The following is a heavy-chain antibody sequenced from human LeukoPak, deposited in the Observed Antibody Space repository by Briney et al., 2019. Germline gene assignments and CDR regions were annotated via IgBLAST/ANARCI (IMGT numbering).Heavy chain of an antibody. D-gene: IGHD2-2*01. J-gene: IGHJ4*02. CDR2: ISCSGGRP. Sequence: GGSLSLSCAASGFTFSDCAMSWVRQAPGKGPEWVSAISCSGGRPYYADSVKGRFTISRDNSKNTLYLQMNSLRAEDTAVYYCARHPEPGYCSSTSCHESYFDYWGQGALVTVSS. V-gene: IGHV3-23*01. CDR1: GFTFSDCA. CDR3: ARHPEPGYCSSTSCHESYFDY.